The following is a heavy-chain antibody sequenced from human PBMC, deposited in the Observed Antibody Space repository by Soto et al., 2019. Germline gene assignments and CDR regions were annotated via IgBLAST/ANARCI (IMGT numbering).Heavy chain of an antibody. CDR3: AREILPASPREFDY. V-gene: IGHV1-18*01. CDR1: GYTFTTYG. Sequence: QVQLVQSGDEVKKPGASVKVSCKASGYTFTTYGITWVRQAPGQGLEWMGWISGFNGNTNYAQRFQGRVSMTTDTCTNTAYMGLRSLRSDDTAVYYCAREILPASPREFDYWGQGTLVTVSS. CDR2: ISGFNGNT. D-gene: IGHD2-15*01. J-gene: IGHJ4*02.